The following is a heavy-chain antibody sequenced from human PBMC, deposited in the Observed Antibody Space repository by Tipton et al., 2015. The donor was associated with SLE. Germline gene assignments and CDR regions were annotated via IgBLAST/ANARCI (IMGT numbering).Heavy chain of an antibody. CDR1: GYTFTGYY. D-gene: IGHD3-22*01. CDR3: ARDLRDYYDSSGYDY. V-gene: IGHV1-2*06. Sequence: QLVQSGAEVKKPGASVKVSCKASGYTFTGYYMHWVRQAPGQGLEWMGRINPNSGGTNYAQKFQGRVTMTRDTSISTAYMELSRLRSDDTAVYYCARDLRDYYDSSGYDYWGQGTLVTVS. CDR2: INPNSGGT. J-gene: IGHJ4*02.